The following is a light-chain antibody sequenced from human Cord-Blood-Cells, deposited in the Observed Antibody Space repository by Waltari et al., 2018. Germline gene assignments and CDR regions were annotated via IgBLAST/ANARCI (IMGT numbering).Light chain of an antibody. CDR1: QDISNY. Sequence: DIQMTQSPSPLSASVGDRVTITCQASQDISNYLNWYQQKPGKAPKLLIYDASNLETGVPSRFSGSGSGIDFTFTISSLQPEDIATYYCQQYDNLPYTFGQGTKLEIK. V-gene: IGKV1-33*01. J-gene: IGKJ2*01. CDR3: QQYDNLPYT. CDR2: DAS.